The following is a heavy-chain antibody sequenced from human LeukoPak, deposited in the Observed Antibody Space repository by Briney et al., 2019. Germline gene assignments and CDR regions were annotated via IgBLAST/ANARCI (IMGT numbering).Heavy chain of an antibody. CDR2: IYYSGST. Sequence: SETLSLTCTVSGGSISSYYWSWIRQPPGKGLEWIGYIYYSGSTNYNPSLKSRVTISVDTSKNQFSLKLSSVTAADTAVYYCARHAYSSGWYFDYWGQGTLVTVSS. D-gene: IGHD6-19*01. J-gene: IGHJ4*02. CDR3: ARHAYSSGWYFDY. CDR1: GGSISSYY. V-gene: IGHV4-59*08.